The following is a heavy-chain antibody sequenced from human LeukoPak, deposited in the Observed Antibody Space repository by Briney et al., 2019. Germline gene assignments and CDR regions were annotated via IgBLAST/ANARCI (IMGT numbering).Heavy chain of an antibody. J-gene: IGHJ4*02. CDR2: ISSSSDTI. D-gene: IGHD1-26*01. CDR1: GFTFGPYT. V-gene: IGHV3-48*04. CDR3: ASGMRVGPNI. Sequence: QTGGSLRLSCAASGFTFGPYTMNWVRQAPVKGLEWVSYISSSSDTIYYADSVKGRFTVSRNNAKNSLNLQMNSLRAEDTAVYYCASGMRVGPNIWGQGTLVTVSS.